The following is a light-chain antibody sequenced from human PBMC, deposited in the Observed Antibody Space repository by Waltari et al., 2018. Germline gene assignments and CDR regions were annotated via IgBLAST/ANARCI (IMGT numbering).Light chain of an antibody. Sequence: QSALTQPASVSGSPGQSITISCTGTSSDVGFYDFVSWFQQHPGKAPKVMIYKVNNRPSGVSNRFSGSKSANTASPTISGLQAEDEADYYCSSYTRRSYWVFGGGTQLTVL. CDR2: KVN. CDR3: SSYTRRSYWV. V-gene: IGLV2-14*01. CDR1: SSDVGFYDF. J-gene: IGLJ3*02.